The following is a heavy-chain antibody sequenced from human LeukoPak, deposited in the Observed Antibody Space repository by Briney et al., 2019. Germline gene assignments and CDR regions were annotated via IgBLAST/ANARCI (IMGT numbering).Heavy chain of an antibody. D-gene: IGHD2-2*01. J-gene: IGHJ6*02. CDR2: IIPILGIA. V-gene: IGHV1-69*04. Sequence: GASVKVSCKASGGTFSSYAISWVRQAPGQGLEWMGRIIPILGIANYAQKFQGRVTITADKSTSTAYMELSSLRSEDTAVYYCARDHCSSTSCYGGYYYYGMDVWGQGTTVTVSS. CDR3: ARDHCSSTSCYGGYYYYGMDV. CDR1: GGTFSSYA.